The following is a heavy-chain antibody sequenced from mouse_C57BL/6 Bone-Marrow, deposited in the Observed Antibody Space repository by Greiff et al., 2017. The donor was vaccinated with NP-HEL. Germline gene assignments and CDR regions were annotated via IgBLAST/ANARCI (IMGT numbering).Heavy chain of an antibody. Sequence: QVQLQQPGAELVKPGASVKLSCKASGYTFTSYWMHWVKQRPGQGLEWIGMIHPNSGSTNYNEKFKSKATLTVDKSSSTAYMQLSSLTSEDSAVYYCARSGYGYDEAWTAYWGQGTLVTVSA. D-gene: IGHD2-2*01. CDR2: IHPNSGST. J-gene: IGHJ3*01. V-gene: IGHV1-64*01. CDR1: GYTFTSYW. CDR3: ARSGYGYDEAWTAY.